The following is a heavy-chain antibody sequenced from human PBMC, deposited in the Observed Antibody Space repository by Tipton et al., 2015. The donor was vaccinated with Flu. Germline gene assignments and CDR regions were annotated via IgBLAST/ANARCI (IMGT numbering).Heavy chain of an antibody. V-gene: IGHV4-61*09. Sequence: TLSLTCTVSGGSISRGHYYWSWIRQPAGKGLEWIGQIYVSGITYSNPSLMSRVTISLDTSKSQFPLKLSSVTAADTAVYYSARRDYSNYVSDPKSWFDPWGQGILVTVSS. J-gene: IGHJ5*02. CDR3: ARRDYSNYVSDPKSWFDP. CDR1: GGSISRGHYY. D-gene: IGHD4-11*01. CDR2: IYVSGIT.